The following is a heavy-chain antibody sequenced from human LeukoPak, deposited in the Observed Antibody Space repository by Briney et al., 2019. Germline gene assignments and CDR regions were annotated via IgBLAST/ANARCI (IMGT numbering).Heavy chain of an antibody. D-gene: IGHD5-24*01. CDR3: ARDSGDGYNFDY. V-gene: IGHV1-58*01. J-gene: IGHJ4*02. Sequence: SVKVSCKASGFTFTSSAVQWVRQARGQRLEWIGWIVVGSGNTNYAQKFQERVTITRDMSTSTAYMELSSLRSEDTAVYYCARDSGDGYNFDYWGQGTLVTVSS. CDR2: IVVGSGNT. CDR1: GFTFTSSA.